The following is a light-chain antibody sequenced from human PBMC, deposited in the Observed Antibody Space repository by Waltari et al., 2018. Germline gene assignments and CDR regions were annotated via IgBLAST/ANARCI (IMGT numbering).Light chain of an antibody. CDR1: QSVLYTNNTNY. J-gene: IGKJ5*01. CDR2: WAS. CDR3: QQFYTTPMT. Sequence: IVMTQSPDSLAVSLGERATITCKSSQSVLYTNNTNYLGWYQQKPGQPPKLRIDWASTRESGVPDRFSGSGSGTDFTLTISSLQAEDVAVYYCQQFYTTPMTFGQGTRLEIK. V-gene: IGKV4-1*01.